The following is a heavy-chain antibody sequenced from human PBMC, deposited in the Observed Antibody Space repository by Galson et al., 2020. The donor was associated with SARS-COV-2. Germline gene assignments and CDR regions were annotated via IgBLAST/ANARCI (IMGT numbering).Heavy chain of an antibody. V-gene: IGHV3-53*01. CDR3: ARDAQSYGMDV. CDR2: IYSGGST. Sequence: GGSLRISCAASGFTVSSNYMSWVRQAPGKGLEWVSVIYSGGSTYYAASVKGRFTISRDNSKNTLYLQMNSLRAEDTAVYYCARDAQSYGMDVWGQGTTVTVSS. J-gene: IGHJ6*02. CDR1: GFTVSSNY.